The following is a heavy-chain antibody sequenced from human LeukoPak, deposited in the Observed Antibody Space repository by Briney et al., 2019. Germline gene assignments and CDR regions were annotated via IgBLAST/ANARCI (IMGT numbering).Heavy chain of an antibody. CDR3: ASGGYIDY. J-gene: IGHJ4*02. Sequence: GGSLRLSCAASGFTFSSHLMHWVRQAPGKGLVWVSRISSDGTYTNYVDSVRGRFTISRDNSKNTMFLQMDSLRGEDTAMYYCASGGYIDYWGQGTLVTVSS. CDR1: GFTFSSHL. V-gene: IGHV3-74*01. CDR2: ISSDGTYT. D-gene: IGHD2-15*01.